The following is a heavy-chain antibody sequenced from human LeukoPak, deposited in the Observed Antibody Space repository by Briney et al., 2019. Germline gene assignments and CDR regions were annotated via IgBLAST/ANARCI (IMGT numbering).Heavy chain of an antibody. CDR1: GATFVSFD. CDR2: IIPILGAT. D-gene: IGHD1-14*01. J-gene: IGHJ3*02. Sequence: ASVKVSCKTSGATFVSFDINWVRQAPGQGLEWTGRIIPILGATNYAQKFQGTVTLTADTSTNTAYMELSNLRSEDTALYFCASRSHRKAFDISGQGTMVTVSS. CDR3: ASRSHRKAFDI. V-gene: IGHV1-69*04.